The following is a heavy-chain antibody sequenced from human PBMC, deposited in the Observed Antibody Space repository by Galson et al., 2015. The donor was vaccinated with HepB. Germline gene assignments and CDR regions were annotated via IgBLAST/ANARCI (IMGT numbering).Heavy chain of an antibody. J-gene: IGHJ4*02. Sequence: SVKVSCKASGYTFITYPMHWVRQAPGQRFEWMGWINTVNGNTKYSQKFQGRVTFTRDTSASTVYMELSTPGSEDTAVYFCAREGAHVATGLYWGQGTLVTVSS. CDR2: INTVNGNT. CDR1: GYTFITYP. V-gene: IGHV1-3*04. D-gene: IGHD1-26*01. CDR3: AREGAHVATGLY.